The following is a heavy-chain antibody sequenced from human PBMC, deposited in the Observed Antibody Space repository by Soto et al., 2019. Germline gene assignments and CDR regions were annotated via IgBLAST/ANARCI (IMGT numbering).Heavy chain of an antibody. J-gene: IGHJ5*02. V-gene: IGHV3-30*18. CDR2: ISYDGSNK. D-gene: IGHD5-18*01. CDR3: AKDRGYSYGPLT. CDR1: GFTFSSYG. Sequence: QVQLVESGGGVVQPGRSLRLSCAASGFTFSSYGMHWVRQAPGKGLEWVAVISYDGSNKYYADSVKGRFTISRDNSKNTLDLQMNSLRAEDTAVYYCAKDRGYSYGPLTWGQGTLVTVSS.